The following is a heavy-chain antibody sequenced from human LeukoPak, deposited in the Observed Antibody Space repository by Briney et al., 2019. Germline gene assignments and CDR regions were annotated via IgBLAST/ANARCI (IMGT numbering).Heavy chain of an antibody. J-gene: IGHJ3*02. D-gene: IGHD3-22*01. CDR3: AKAPMSYDSSGFGGAFDI. CDR2: ISYDGSNK. Sequence: PGRSLTLSCAASGFTFSSYGMHWVRQAPGKGLEGVAVISYDGSNKYYADSVKGRFTISRDNSKNTLYLQMNSLRAEDTAVYYCAKAPMSYDSSGFGGAFDIWGQGTMVTVSS. V-gene: IGHV3-30*18. CDR1: GFTFSSYG.